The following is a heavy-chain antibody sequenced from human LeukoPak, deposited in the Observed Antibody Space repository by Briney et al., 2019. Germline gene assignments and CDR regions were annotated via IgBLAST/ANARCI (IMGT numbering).Heavy chain of an antibody. J-gene: IGHJ4*02. V-gene: IGHV1-8*03. CDR1: GYTFTSYD. D-gene: IGHD5-12*01. Sequence: ASVTVSCKASGYTFTSYDINWVRQATGQGLEWMGWMNPNSGSTGYAQKFQGRATITRNTSISTAYMELSGLRSEDTAVYYCAGGRSTGYPYYFEYWGQGTLVTVSS. CDR2: MNPNSGST. CDR3: AGGRSTGYPYYFEY.